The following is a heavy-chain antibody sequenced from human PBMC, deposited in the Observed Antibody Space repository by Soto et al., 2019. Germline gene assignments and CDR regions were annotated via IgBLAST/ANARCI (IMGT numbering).Heavy chain of an antibody. CDR1: GGSISSYY. D-gene: IGHD3-22*01. V-gene: IGHV4-59*01. CDR3: ARAGYYYDSSGYDS. Sequence: SETLSLTCTVSGGSISSYYWSWIRQPPGKGLEWIGYIYYSGSTNYNPSLKSRVTISVDTSKNQFSLKLSSVTAADTAVYYCARAGYYYDSSGYDSWGQGTLVTVSS. J-gene: IGHJ4*02. CDR2: IYYSGST.